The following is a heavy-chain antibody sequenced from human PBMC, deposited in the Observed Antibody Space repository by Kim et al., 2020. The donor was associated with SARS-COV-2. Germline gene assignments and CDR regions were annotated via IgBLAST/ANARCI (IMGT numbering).Heavy chain of an antibody. CDR2: IYHSGST. V-gene: IGHV4-38-2*02. Sequence: SETLSLTCTVSGYSISSGYYWGWIRQPPGKGLEWIGSIYHSGSTYYNPTLKSRVTISVDTSKNQFSRKLSSVTAADTAVYYCARDFKSTDPGDNWGQGTLVTVSS. J-gene: IGHJ4*02. D-gene: IGHD1-26*01. CDR3: ARDFKSTDPGDN. CDR1: GYSISSGYY.